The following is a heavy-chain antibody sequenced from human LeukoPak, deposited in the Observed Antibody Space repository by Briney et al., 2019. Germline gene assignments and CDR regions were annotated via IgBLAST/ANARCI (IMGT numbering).Heavy chain of an antibody. J-gene: IGHJ4*02. CDR3: ARGGDYGDYGLYYFDY. CDR2: ISYDGSNK. CDR1: GFTFGSYA. V-gene: IGHV3-30-3*01. Sequence: PGRSLRLSCAASGFTFGSYAMHWVRQAPGKGLEWVAVISYDGSNKYYADSVKGRFTISRDNSKNTLYLQMNSLRAEDTAVYYCARGGDYGDYGLYYFDYWGQGTLVTVSS. D-gene: IGHD4-17*01.